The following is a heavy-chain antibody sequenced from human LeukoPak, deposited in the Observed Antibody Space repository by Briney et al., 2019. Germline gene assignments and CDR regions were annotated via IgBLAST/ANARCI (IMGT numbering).Heavy chain of an antibody. D-gene: IGHD3-10*01. CDR3: ARLAARRGYYCSGMDV. CDR2: IYSSGSSGIT. J-gene: IGHJ6*02. Sequence: SETLSLTCTVSGASLSGSYWSWIRQSPGKQLEWIGYIYSSGSSGITTYNPSLQSRVIISQDTSKNDFSLKLTSVTAADAAVYYCARLAARRGYYCSGMDVWGQGTTVTVSS. CDR1: GASLSGSY. V-gene: IGHV4-59*01.